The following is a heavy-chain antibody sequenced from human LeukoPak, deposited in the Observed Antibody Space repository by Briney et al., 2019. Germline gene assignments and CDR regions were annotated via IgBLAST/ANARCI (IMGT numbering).Heavy chain of an antibody. Sequence: SETLSLTCAVYGGSFSGYYWSWIRQPPGKGLEWIGEINHSGSTNYNPSLKSRVTISVDTSKNQFSLKLSSVTAADTAVYYCASSHSSGYLDGMDVWGQGTTVTVSS. CDR3: ASSHSSGYLDGMDV. V-gene: IGHV4-34*01. J-gene: IGHJ6*02. CDR1: GGSFSGYY. CDR2: INHSGST. D-gene: IGHD6-19*01.